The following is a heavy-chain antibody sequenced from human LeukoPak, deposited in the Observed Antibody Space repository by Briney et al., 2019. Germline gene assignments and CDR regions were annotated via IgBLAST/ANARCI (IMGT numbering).Heavy chain of an antibody. CDR3: ARDEDNSGRYYYYMDV. Sequence: PSETLSLTCTVSGGSVSGSTYYWNWIRQPPGKGLEWIGYIYHSGSTTNYNPSLTSRATITVDTSKNQFSLKLNYVTAADTAVYYCARDEDNSGRYYYYMDVWGKGTTVTVSS. J-gene: IGHJ6*03. V-gene: IGHV4-61*01. D-gene: IGHD3-22*01. CDR2: IYHSGSTT. CDR1: GGSVSGSTYY.